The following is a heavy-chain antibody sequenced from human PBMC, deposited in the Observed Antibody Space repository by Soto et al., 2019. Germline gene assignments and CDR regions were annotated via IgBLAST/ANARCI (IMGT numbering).Heavy chain of an antibody. CDR2: ISYDGSNK. J-gene: IGHJ6*02. CDR1: GFTFSSCA. CDR3: ARGDPPNTQKYGMDV. V-gene: IGHV3-30-3*01. D-gene: IGHD1-26*01. Sequence: QVQLVESGGGVVQPGRSLRLSCAASGFTFSSCAMHWVRQAPGKGLEWVAVISYDGSNKYYADSVKGRFTISRDNSKNTLYLQMNSLRAEDTAVYYCARGDPPNTQKYGMDVWGQGTTVTVSS.